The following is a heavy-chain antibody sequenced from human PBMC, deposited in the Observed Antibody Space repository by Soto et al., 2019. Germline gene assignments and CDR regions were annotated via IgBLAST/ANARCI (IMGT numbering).Heavy chain of an antibody. D-gene: IGHD5-12*01. Sequence: SVKVSCKASGGTFSSYAISRVRQAPGQGLEWMGGIIPIFGTANYAQKFQGRVTITADESTSTAYMGVSRLRSEDTAVYYCARDVEMATIRWFDPWGQGTLVTVSS. CDR2: IIPIFGTA. CDR3: ARDVEMATIRWFDP. J-gene: IGHJ5*02. CDR1: GGTFSSYA. V-gene: IGHV1-69*13.